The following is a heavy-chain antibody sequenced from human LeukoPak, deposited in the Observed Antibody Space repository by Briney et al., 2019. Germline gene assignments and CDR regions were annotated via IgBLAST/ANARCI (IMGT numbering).Heavy chain of an antibody. J-gene: IGHJ4*02. CDR3: ARVNSGYFGSDY. D-gene: IGHD3-22*01. V-gene: IGHV1-18*01. CDR1: GYTFISYG. CDR2: ISVYNGNT. Sequence: ASVKVSCKASGYTFISYGISWVRQAPGQGLEWMGWISVYNGNTNYAQKLQGRVTMTTDTSTSTAYMELRSLRSDDTAVYYCARVNSGYFGSDYWGQGTLVTVSS.